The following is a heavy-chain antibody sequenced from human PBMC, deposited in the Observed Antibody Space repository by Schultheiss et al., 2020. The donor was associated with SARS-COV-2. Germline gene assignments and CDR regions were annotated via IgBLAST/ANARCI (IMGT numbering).Heavy chain of an antibody. V-gene: IGHV3-23*01. CDR2: ISGSGGST. CDR1: GFTVSSNY. D-gene: IGHD3-22*01. CDR3: AKGVEWLLLTPDAFDI. Sequence: GGSLRLSCAASGFTVSSNYMSWVRQAPGKGLEWVSAISGSGGSTYYADSVKGRFTISRDNSKNTLYLQMNSLRAEDTAVYYCAKGVEWLLLTPDAFDIWGQGTMVTVSS. J-gene: IGHJ3*02.